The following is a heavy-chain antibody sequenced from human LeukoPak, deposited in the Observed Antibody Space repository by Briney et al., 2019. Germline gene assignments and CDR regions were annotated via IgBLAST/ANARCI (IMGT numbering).Heavy chain of an antibody. CDR1: GFTFSDYY. CDR2: INHSGST. V-gene: IGHV4-34*01. Sequence: GSLRLSCAASGFTFSDYYMTWIRQAPGKGLEWIGEINHSGSTNYNPSLKSRVTISVDTSKNQFSLKLTSVTAADTAVYYCARGKGVYGYGSGSYPKRTHYYYGMDVWGQGTTVTVSS. CDR3: ARGKGVYGYGSGSYPKRTHYYYGMDV. D-gene: IGHD3-10*01. J-gene: IGHJ6*02.